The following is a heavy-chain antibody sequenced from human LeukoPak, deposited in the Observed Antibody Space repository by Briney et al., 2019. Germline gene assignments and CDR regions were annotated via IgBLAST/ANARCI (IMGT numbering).Heavy chain of an antibody. V-gene: IGHV1-18*01. D-gene: IGHD6-6*01. CDR3: ASGPPVGEYSSSSFDY. CDR2: ISAYNGNT. CDR1: GYTFTSYG. Sequence: GASVKVSCKASGYTFTSYGISWVRQAPGQGLEWMGWISAYNGNTNYAQKLQGRVTMTTDTSTSTAYMELSSLRSEDTAVYYCASGPPVGEYSSSSFDYWGQGTLVTVSS. J-gene: IGHJ4*02.